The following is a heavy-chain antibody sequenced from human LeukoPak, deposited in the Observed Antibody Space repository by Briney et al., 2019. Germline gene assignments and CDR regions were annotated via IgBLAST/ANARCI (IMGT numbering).Heavy chain of an antibody. V-gene: IGHV1-69*01. D-gene: IGHD6-6*01. CDR2: IIPIFGTA. CDR1: GGTFSSYA. J-gene: IGHJ3*02. CDR3: ARVAPFEYSSSTVGAFDI. Sequence: ASVKVSCKASGGTFSSYAISWVRQAPGQGLEWMGGIIPIFGTANYAQKFQGRVTITADESTSTAYVELSSLRSEDTAVYYCARVAPFEYSSSTVGAFDIWGQGTMVTVSS.